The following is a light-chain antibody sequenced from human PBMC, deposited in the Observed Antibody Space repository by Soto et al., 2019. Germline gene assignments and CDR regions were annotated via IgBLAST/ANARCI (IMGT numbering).Light chain of an antibody. CDR1: QSIGSD. Sequence: EIVTTQSPAALSVSPGERATLFCRASQSIGSDLAWYQQKPGQAPRLLIHGASTRATGVPARFDGSGSGTDFTLTISSLQSEDFAVYYCQRYNDWPPWTFGQGTKVDIK. V-gene: IGKV3-15*01. J-gene: IGKJ1*01. CDR3: QRYNDWPPWT. CDR2: GAS.